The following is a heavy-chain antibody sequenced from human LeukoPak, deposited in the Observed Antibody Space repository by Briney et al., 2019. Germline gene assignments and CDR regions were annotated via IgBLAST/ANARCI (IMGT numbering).Heavy chain of an antibody. V-gene: IGHV1-2*02. J-gene: IGHJ5*02. D-gene: IGHD3-10*01. CDR2: INPNSGGT. CDR3: ARDKRGS. Sequence: ASVKVSCKASGGTFSSYAISWARQAPGQGLEWMGWINPNSGGTNYAQKFQGRVTMTRDTSISTAYMELSRLRSDDTAVYYCARDKRGSWGQGTLVTVSS. CDR1: GGTFSSYA.